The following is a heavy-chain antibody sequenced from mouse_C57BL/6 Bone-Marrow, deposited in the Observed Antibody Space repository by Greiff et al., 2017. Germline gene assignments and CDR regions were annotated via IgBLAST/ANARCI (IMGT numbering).Heavy chain of an antibody. CDR3: AREGIYYDYDWFAY. V-gene: IGHV3-6*01. D-gene: IGHD2-4*01. CDR1: GYSITSGYY. Sequence: EVQRVESGPGLVKPSQSLSLTCSVTGYSITSGYYWNWIRQFPGNKLEWMGYISYDGSNNYNPSLKNRISITRDTSKNQFFLKLNSVTTEDTATYYCAREGIYYDYDWFAYWGQGTLVTVSA. CDR2: ISYDGSN. J-gene: IGHJ3*01.